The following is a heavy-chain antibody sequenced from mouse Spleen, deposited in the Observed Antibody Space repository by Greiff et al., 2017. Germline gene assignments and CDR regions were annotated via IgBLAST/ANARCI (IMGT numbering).Heavy chain of an antibody. CDR3: ARGDYRSFAY. CDR2: ISSGGSYT. V-gene: IGHV5-9-4*01. Sequence: EVQLQQSGGGLVKPGGSLKLSCAASGFTFSDYGMHWVRQSPEKRLEWVAEISSGGSYTYYPDTVTGRFTISRDNAKNTLYLEMSSLRSEDTAMYYCARGDYRSFAYWGQGTLVTVSA. J-gene: IGHJ3*01. CDR1: GFTFSDYG. D-gene: IGHD2-14*01.